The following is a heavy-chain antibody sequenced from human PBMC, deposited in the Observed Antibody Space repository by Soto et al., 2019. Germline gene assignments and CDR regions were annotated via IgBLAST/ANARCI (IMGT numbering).Heavy chain of an antibody. CDR1: GGSISSYY. V-gene: IGHV4-59*01. D-gene: IGHD3-3*01. J-gene: IGHJ6*02. CDR3: ARLTIFGVDGGIYGMDV. CDR2: MYYSGST. Sequence: SETLSLTCTVSGGSISSYYWSWIRQPPGKGLEWIGYMYYSGSTNYNPSLKSRVTISVDTSKNQFSLKLSSVTAADTAVYYCARLTIFGVDGGIYGMDVWGQGTTVTVSS.